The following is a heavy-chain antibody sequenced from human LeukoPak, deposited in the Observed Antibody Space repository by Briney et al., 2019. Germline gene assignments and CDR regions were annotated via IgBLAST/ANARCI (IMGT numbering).Heavy chain of an antibody. V-gene: IGHV3-74*01. Sequence: PGGSLRLSCAASGFTFSSYWMHWVRQAPARGLVGVSRINSDGGSTSYGHSVKGRFTISRDSAKNKLSLEMNRLRAGDTAVYYCERDRSGGSLGYWGQGTLVTVSS. J-gene: IGHJ4*02. CDR3: ERDRSGGSLGY. D-gene: IGHD6-19*01. CDR1: GFTFSSYW. CDR2: INSDGGST.